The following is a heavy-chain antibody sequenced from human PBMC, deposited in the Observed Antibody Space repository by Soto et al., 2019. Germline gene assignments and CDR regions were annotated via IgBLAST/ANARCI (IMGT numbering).Heavy chain of an antibody. CDR3: ARSQTISAALSMDV. D-gene: IGHD6-13*01. J-gene: IGHJ6*02. V-gene: IGHV1-46*01. CDR1: GYTLTRHT. Sequence: QVQLVQSGAELKRPGASVKISCKASGYTLTRHTMYWVRQAPGQGLEWMGLIDPTHNSAIYAQKFEGRVTMTSDTSTSTVYMEVRGLRSEDSAIYFCARSQTISAALSMDVWGQGTTVTVSS. CDR2: IDPTHNSA.